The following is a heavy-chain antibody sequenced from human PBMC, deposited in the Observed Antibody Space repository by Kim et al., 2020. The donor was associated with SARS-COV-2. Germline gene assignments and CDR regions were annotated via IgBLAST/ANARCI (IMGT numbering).Heavy chain of an antibody. CDR1: GFTFSDYC. CDR3: SREERGSDCGGVWY. V-gene: IGHV3-11*01. Sequence: GGSLRLSCAASGFTFSDYCMRWVRQAPGKGLEWVALISGSGSNKDYADSAKGRFTISRDNAKNTLHLQMNILRADDTAVYYCSREERGSDCGGVWY. J-gene: IGHJ2*01. CDR2: ISGSGSNK. D-gene: IGHD2-21*01.